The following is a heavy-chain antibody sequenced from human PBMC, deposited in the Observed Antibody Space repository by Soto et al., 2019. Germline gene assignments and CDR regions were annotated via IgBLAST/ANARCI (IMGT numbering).Heavy chain of an antibody. V-gene: IGHV3-23*01. D-gene: IGHD2-2*03. CDR3: AKVDSNTFRVYGMDV. J-gene: IGHJ6*02. Sequence: GGSLRLSCVDSGFSLYNYGMNWVRQAPGKGLEWVSAISGSGGSTYYPDSVKGRFTISRDNSKNTLYLQMNSLRAEDTAVYYCAKVDSNTFRVYGMDVWGQGTTVTVSS. CDR1: GFSLYNYG. CDR2: ISGSGGST.